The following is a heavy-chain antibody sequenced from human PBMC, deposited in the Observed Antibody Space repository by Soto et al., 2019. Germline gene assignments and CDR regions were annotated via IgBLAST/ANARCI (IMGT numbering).Heavy chain of an antibody. CDR3: AKSNHGVYDAFDI. D-gene: IGHD4-17*01. J-gene: IGHJ3*02. CDR1: GFTFSSYA. V-gene: IGHV3-23*01. Sequence: EVQLLESGGGLVQPGGSLRLSCAASGFTFSSYAMSWVRQAPGKGLEWVSAISGSGGSTYYADSVQGRFTISRDNSKNTLYLQMNSLRAEDTAVYYCAKSNHGVYDAFDIWGQGTMVTVSS. CDR2: ISGSGGST.